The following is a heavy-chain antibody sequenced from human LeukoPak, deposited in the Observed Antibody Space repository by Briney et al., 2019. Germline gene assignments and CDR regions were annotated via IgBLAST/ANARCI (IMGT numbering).Heavy chain of an antibody. V-gene: IGHV3-11*01. Sequence: GGSLRLSCAAAGLNLSDYYMSWIRQAPGKGMEWVSYISSTGYTIHYADSVRGRFTISRDNAKKSLYLQMNSLRADDTAVYCCARREGSFDYWGQGTLVTVSS. CDR1: GLNLSDYY. CDR3: ARREGSFDY. CDR2: ISSTGYTI. D-gene: IGHD6-6*01. J-gene: IGHJ4*02.